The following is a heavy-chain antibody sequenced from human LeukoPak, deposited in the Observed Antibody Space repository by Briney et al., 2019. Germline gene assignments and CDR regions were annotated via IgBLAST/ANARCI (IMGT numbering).Heavy chain of an antibody. Sequence: SETLSLTCTVSGGSISSHYWSWIRQPPGKGLEWIGYIYYSGSTNYNPSLKSRVTISVDTSKNQFSLKLSSVTAADTAVYYCARVGYNWNYLFDYWGREPWSPSPQ. CDR1: GGSISSHY. CDR2: IYYSGST. V-gene: IGHV4-59*11. D-gene: IGHD1-7*01. CDR3: ARVGYNWNYLFDY. J-gene: IGHJ4*02.